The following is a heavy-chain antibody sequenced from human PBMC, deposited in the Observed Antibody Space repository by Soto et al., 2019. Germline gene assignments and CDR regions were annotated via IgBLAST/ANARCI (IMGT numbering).Heavy chain of an antibody. CDR2: IYYSGST. D-gene: IGHD6-19*01. CDR3: AIVAVQWLHMGRAFDI. Sequence: PSEPLSLTCTVSGGSISSGGYYWSWIRQHPGKGLEWIGYIYYSGSTYYNPSLKSRVTISVDTSKNQFSLKLSSVTAADTAGYYGAIVAVQWLHMGRAFDIWCPATIVT. J-gene: IGHJ3*02. V-gene: IGHV4-31*03. CDR1: GGSISSGGYY.